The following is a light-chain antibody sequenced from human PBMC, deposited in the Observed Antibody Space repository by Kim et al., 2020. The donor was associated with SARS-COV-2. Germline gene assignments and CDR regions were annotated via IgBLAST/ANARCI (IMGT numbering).Light chain of an antibody. Sequence: PGETATLSCRASQSVSCSYLAWYQQTPGQAPRLLIYGASSRATGIPDRFSGSGSGTDFTLTISRLDPEDFAVYYCQLYGSSPRLTFGGGTKVDIK. CDR3: QLYGSSPRLT. J-gene: IGKJ4*01. CDR1: QSVSCSY. CDR2: GAS. V-gene: IGKV3-20*01.